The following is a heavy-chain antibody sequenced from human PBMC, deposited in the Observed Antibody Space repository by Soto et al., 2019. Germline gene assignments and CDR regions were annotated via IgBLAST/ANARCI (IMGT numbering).Heavy chain of an antibody. V-gene: IGHV1-18*01. CDR3: ARDLRSSIEEYFDS. CDR2: ISTYNGDS. Sequence: QVQLVQSGAEVKKPGASVKVSCKASGYTFASSGINWVRQAPGQGLEWMAWISTYNGDSNYAPKLQGRVTVTTDTSTSTVFLELRSLRSDDTAVYYCARDLRSSIEEYFDSWGQGTLVTVSS. D-gene: IGHD6-13*01. J-gene: IGHJ4*02. CDR1: GYTFASSG.